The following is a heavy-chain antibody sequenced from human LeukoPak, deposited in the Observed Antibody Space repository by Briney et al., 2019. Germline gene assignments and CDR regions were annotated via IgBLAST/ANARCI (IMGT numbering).Heavy chain of an antibody. V-gene: IGHV1-2*02. CDR1: GYTFTGYY. D-gene: IGHD5-18*01. CDR3: ARAFALGGAMVTSYWFDP. J-gene: IGHJ5*02. Sequence: ASVKVSCKASGYTFTGYYMHWVRQAPGQGLEWMGWINPNSGGINYAQKFQGRVTMTRDTSISTAYMELSRLRSDDTAVYYCARAFALGGAMVTSYWFDPWGQGTLVTVSS. CDR2: INPNSGGI.